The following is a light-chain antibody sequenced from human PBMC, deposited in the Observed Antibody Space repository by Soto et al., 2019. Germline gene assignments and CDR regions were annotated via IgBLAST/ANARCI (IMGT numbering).Light chain of an antibody. Sequence: DILLTSTPDTASLPPGERAIFYGRTSESVSSIYLAWYQKKPGQAPRLLIYGASSRATGIPVRFSGSGSGTDFTLTISRLEPEDLAVYYCQQYSSSPWTFGQGTKVDIK. J-gene: IGKJ1*01. CDR1: ESVSSIY. CDR3: QQYSSSPWT. V-gene: IGKV3-20*01. CDR2: GAS.